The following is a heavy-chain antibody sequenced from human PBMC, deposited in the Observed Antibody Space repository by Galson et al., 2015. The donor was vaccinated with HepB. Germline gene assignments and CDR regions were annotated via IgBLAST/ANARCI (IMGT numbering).Heavy chain of an antibody. Sequence: SLRLSCAASGFTFSSRAMHWVRQAPGKGLEWVAVMTYDGSKQYYADSVKGRFTISRDNSKNTLYLQMNSLRVEDTAVYYCTKTGSGWFSDNWGQGILVTVSS. D-gene: IGHD6-19*01. CDR2: MTYDGSKQ. CDR1: GFTFSSRA. J-gene: IGHJ4*02. V-gene: IGHV3-30-3*02. CDR3: TKTGSGWFSDN.